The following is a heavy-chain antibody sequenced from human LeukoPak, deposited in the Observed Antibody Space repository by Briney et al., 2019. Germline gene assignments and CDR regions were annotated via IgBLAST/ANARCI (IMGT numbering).Heavy chain of an antibody. J-gene: IGHJ4*02. CDR2: IYYSGST. Sequence: ASETLSLTCTVSGGSISSSSYYWGWIRQPPGKGLEWIGSIYYSGSTYYSPSLKSRVTISVDTSKNQFSLKLSSVTAADTAVYYCARQPTVKRGAVASNFDYWGQGTLVTVSS. CDR3: ARQPTVKRGAVASNFDY. D-gene: IGHD6-19*01. CDR1: GGSISSSSYY. V-gene: IGHV4-39*01.